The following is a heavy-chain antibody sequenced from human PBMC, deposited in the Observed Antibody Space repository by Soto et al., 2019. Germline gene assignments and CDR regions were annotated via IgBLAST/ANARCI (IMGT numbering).Heavy chain of an antibody. D-gene: IGHD6-13*01. CDR1: GYSFTSYW. V-gene: IGHV5-10-1*01. CDR3: ASIAEAGTGYYYYGMDV. CDR2: IDPSDSYT. Sequence: GESLKISCKGSGYSFTSYWISWVRQMPGKGLEWMGRIDPSDSYTNYSPSFQGHVTISADKSISTAYLQWSSLKASDTAMYYCASIAEAGTGYYYYGMDVWGQGTTVTVSS. J-gene: IGHJ6*02.